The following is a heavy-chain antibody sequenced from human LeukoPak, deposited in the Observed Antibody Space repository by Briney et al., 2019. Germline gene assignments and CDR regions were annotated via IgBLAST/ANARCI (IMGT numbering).Heavy chain of an antibody. CDR1: GYTFTDYY. Sequence: GASVKVSCKASGYTFTDYYMHWVRQTPGQGLEWMGSINPNSGDTNHAQKFQGRVTMTRDTSISTAYMELSRLRSDDTAVYYCARAEVRYWNQGGKNWFDPWGQGTLVTVSS. CDR2: INPNSGDT. D-gene: IGHD1-1*01. V-gene: IGHV1-2*02. CDR3: ARAEVRYWNQGGKNWFDP. J-gene: IGHJ5*02.